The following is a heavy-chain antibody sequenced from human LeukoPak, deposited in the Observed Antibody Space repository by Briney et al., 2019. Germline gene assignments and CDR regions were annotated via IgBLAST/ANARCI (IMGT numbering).Heavy chain of an antibody. D-gene: IGHD7-27*01. CDR2: INHSGST. J-gene: IGHJ4*02. CDR1: GGSFSGYY. V-gene: IGHV4-34*01. CDR3: AIPTPTGEFDY. Sequence: SETLSLTCAVYGGSFSGYYWSWIRQPPGKGPEWIGEINHSGSTNYNPSLKSRVTISVDTSKNQFSLKLSSVTAADTAVYYCAIPTPTGEFDYWGQGTLVTVSS.